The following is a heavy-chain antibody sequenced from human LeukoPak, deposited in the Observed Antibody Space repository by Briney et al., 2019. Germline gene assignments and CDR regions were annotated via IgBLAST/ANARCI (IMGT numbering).Heavy chain of an antibody. CDR3: ARVEGRGNTRYYYYYMDV. CDR1: GFTFSSYW. J-gene: IGHJ6*03. CDR2: LKQDGSEK. Sequence: GGSLRLSCAASGFTFSSYWMSWVRQAPGKGLEWVANLKQDGSEKYYVDSVKGRFTISRDNAKNSLYLQMNSLRAEDTAVYYCARVEGRGNTRYYYYYMDVWGKGTTVTVSS. V-gene: IGHV3-7*01.